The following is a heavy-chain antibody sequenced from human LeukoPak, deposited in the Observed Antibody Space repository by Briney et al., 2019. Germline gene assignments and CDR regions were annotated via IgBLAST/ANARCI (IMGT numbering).Heavy chain of an antibody. D-gene: IGHD2-2*01. CDR2: ISYDGSNK. CDR1: GFTFSSYG. V-gene: IGHV3-30*03. Sequence: PGGSLRLSCAASGFTFSSYGMHWVRQAPGKGLEWVAVISYDGSNKYYADSVKGRFTISRDNSKNTLYLQMNSLRAEDTAVYYCAREDPAIDAIDYWGQGTLVTVSS. J-gene: IGHJ4*02. CDR3: AREDPAIDAIDY.